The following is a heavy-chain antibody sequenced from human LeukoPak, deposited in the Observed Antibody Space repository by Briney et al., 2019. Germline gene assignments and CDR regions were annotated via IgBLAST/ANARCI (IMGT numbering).Heavy chain of an antibody. V-gene: IGHV4-39*01. CDR1: GGSITGSSYY. CDR2: MYYSGST. CDR3: ARQYYDNTGYYYFDY. J-gene: IGHJ4*02. Sequence: SETLSLTCTVSGGSITGSSYYWGWIRQPPGKGLEWIGSMYYSGSTYYNPSLKSRLTISVDTSKNQFSLKLTSVTTADTAVYYCARQYYDNTGYYYFDYWGQGTLVTVSS. D-gene: IGHD3-22*01.